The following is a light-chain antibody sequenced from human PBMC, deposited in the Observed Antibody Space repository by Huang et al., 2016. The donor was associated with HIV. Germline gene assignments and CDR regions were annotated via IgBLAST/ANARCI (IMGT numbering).Light chain of an antibody. CDR2: LGS. CDR1: QSLLHSNAYNN. Sequence: DIVMTQSPLSLPVTPGEPASISCRSSQSLLHSNAYNNLDWYLQKPGQSPQLLIYLGSNRASGVPDRFSGSGAGTDFTLKISRVEAEDVGIYYCMQALQTPRTFGQGTRVEIK. J-gene: IGKJ1*01. V-gene: IGKV2-28*01. CDR3: MQALQTPRT.